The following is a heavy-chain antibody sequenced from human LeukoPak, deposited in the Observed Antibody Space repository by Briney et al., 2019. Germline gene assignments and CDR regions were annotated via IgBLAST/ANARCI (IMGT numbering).Heavy chain of an antibody. CDR2: ISSSSSYI. V-gene: IGHV3-21*01. D-gene: IGHD4-17*01. Sequence: PGGSLRLSCAASGFTFSSYGMNWVRQAPGKGLEWVSFISSSSSYIYYADSVKGRFTISRDSAKNSLYLQMNSLRAEDTAVYYCARDSPPNGDYVREEKPFDYWGQGTLVTVSS. CDR1: GFTFSSYG. CDR3: ARDSPPNGDYVREEKPFDY. J-gene: IGHJ4*02.